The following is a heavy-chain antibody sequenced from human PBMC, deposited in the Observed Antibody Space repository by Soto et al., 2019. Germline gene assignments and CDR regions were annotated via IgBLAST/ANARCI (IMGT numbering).Heavy chain of an antibody. CDR2: IIPILGIA. J-gene: IGHJ6*03. V-gene: IGHV1-69*04. Sequence: SVKVSCKASGGTFSSYTISWVRQAPGQGLEWMGRIIPILGIANYAQKFQGRVTITADKSTSTAYMELSSLRSEDTAVYYCARDMRGTTVTTFRYYYYYYMDVWGKGTTVTSP. D-gene: IGHD4-4*01. CDR1: GGTFSSYT. CDR3: ARDMRGTTVTTFRYYYYYYMDV.